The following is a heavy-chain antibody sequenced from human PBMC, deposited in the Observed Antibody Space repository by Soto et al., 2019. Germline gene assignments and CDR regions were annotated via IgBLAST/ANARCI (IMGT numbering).Heavy chain of an antibody. CDR1: GFTFSSYA. J-gene: IGHJ6*02. D-gene: IGHD3-10*01. V-gene: IGHV3-23*01. CDR2: ISGSGGST. CDR3: AKAVYGSGRYAVGGMGV. Sequence: PGGSLRLSCAASGFTFSSYAMSWVRQAPGKGLEWVSAISGSGGSTYYADSVKGRFTISRDNSKNTLYLQMNSLGAEDTAVYYCAKAVYGSGRYAVGGMGVWGQGTTVTVSS.